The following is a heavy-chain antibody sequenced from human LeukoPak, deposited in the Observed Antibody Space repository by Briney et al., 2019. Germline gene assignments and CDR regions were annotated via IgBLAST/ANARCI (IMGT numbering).Heavy chain of an antibody. CDR2: ISYDGTNI. D-gene: IGHD3-10*01. J-gene: IGHJ4*02. CDR3: VGGGGY. V-gene: IGHV3-30*03. CDR1: GFTFSTYG. Sequence: GGSLRLSCLGSGFTFSTYGMHWVRQAPGRGLEWVAVISYDGTNINYADSVKGRFTISRDNSKNTLYLQMNSLRAEDTAVYYCVGGGGYCGQGTLVTVSS.